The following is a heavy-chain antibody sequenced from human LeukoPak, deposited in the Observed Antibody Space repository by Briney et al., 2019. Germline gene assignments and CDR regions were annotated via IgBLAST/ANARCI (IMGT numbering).Heavy chain of an antibody. D-gene: IGHD2-2*01. CDR2: ISSSSSYI. CDR1: GFTFSSYS. V-gene: IGHV3-21*01. J-gene: IGHJ3*02. Sequence: GGSLRLFCAASGFTFSSYSMNWVRQAPGKGLEWVSSISSSSSYIYYADSVKGRFTISRDNAKNSLYLQMNSLRAEDTAVYYCARPPGYCSSTSCYAFDIWGQGTMVTVSS. CDR3: ARPPGYCSSTSCYAFDI.